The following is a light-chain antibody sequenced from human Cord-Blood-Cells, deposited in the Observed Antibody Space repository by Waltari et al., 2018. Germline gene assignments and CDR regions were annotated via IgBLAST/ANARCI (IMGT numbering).Light chain of an antibody. CDR3: QTWGTGIRV. J-gene: IGLJ3*02. CDR1: SGHSSYA. Sequence: QLVLTHSPSASASLGASVKLTCTLSSGHSSYAIAWHQQQPEKGPRYLMKLNSDGSHSKGDGIPDRFSGSSSGAERYRTISILQSEDEADYYCQTWGTGIRVFGGGTKLTVL. V-gene: IGLV4-69*01. CDR2: LNSDGSH.